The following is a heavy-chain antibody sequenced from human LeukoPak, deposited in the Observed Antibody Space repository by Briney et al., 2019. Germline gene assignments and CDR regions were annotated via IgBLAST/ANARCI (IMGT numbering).Heavy chain of an antibody. CDR2: IYYSGST. CDR3: ARTDYYYYGMDV. J-gene: IGHJ6*02. CDR1: GGSISSYY. Sequence: SETLSLTCTVSGGSISSYYWSWIRQPPGKGLEWIGYIYYSGSTNYYPSLKSRVTISVDTSKNQFSLKLSSVTAADTAVYYCARTDYYYYGMDVWGQGTTVTVSS. V-gene: IGHV4-59*01.